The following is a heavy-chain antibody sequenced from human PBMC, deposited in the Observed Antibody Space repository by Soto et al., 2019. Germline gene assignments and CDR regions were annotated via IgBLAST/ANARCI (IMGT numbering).Heavy chain of an antibody. D-gene: IGHD4-4*01. CDR3: AKLLHNSYYNVMDG. CDR1: GFTFSSYG. J-gene: IGHJ6*02. CDR2: ISHRAGDT. V-gene: IGHV3-23*01. Sequence: EVQLLESGGDLVQPGGSLRLFCAASGFTFSSYGMRWVRQAPGQGLEWVSSISHRAGDTCYPDTVKGRFTIARDTSKNTLYLQRDSLSAEDTAIYYCAKLLHNSYYNVMDGWGQGTTVAVSS.